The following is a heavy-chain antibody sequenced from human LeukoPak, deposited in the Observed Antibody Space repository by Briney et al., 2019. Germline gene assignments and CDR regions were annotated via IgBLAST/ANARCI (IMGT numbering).Heavy chain of an antibody. V-gene: IGHV1-2*02. D-gene: IGHD2-8*01. CDR1: RYTLTDYP. J-gene: IGHJ4*02. CDR3: ATLMAHLDY. Sequence: PSAKPSCTAFRYTLTDYPIDSGRQAPGQGLEWMGWINPNSGDTNYAQKFQGRVTMTRDTTISTAYMELSRLRSDDTAVFYCATLMAHLDYWGQGTLVAVSS. CDR2: INPNSGDT.